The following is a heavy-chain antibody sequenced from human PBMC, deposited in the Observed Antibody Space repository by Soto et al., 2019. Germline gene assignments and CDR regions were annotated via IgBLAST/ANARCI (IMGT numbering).Heavy chain of an antibody. J-gene: IGHJ4*02. CDR1: GFTFSSYG. CDR2: IWYDGSNK. Sequence: QAQLVESGGGVVQPGRSLRLSCAASGFTFSSYGMHWVRQAPGKGLEWVAVIWYDGSNKYYADSVKGRFTISRDNSKNTLYLQMNSLRAEDTAVYYCARGRDDYDSSGFLGYWGQGTLVTVSS. CDR3: ARGRDDYDSSGFLGY. V-gene: IGHV3-33*01. D-gene: IGHD3-22*01.